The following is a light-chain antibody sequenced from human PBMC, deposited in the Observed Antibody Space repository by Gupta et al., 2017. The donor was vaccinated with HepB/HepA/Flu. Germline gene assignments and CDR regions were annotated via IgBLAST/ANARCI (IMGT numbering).Light chain of an antibody. CDR1: KLGDKY. J-gene: IGLJ2*01. V-gene: IGLV3-1*01. CDR2: KDS. CDR3: PEWDSSTHEV. Sequence: YDLTQPPSVSVSPGQTASITCSGDKLGDKYACCYQQTPGPPPVLVIDKDSKRPAGIPGRFAGTNAATTATLTTSGNQAMDEADYCCPEWDSSTHEVFGGGTKLTVL.